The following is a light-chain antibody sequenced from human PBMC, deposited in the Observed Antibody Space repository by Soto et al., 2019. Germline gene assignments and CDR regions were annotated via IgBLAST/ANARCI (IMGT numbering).Light chain of an antibody. V-gene: IGKV3-20*01. CDR1: QSIASTY. CDR3: QQYGSSLYT. J-gene: IGKJ2*01. Sequence: EIVLTQSPGTLSLSPGERVILSCRASQSIASTYLTWYQQKPGQAPRLLIYGASRRATGIPDRFSGSASRTDFSLTISRLEPEDFAVYYCQQYGSSLYTFGQGTKVDIK. CDR2: GAS.